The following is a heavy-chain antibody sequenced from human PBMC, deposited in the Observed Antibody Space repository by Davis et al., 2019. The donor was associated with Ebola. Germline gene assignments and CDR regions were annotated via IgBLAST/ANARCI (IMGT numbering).Heavy chain of an antibody. CDR1: GFTFDDHV. J-gene: IGHJ6*04. Sequence: GGSLRLSCVVSGFTFDDHVMHWVRQAPGKGLEWVSGISWKSGSIGYADSVKGRFTISSDNAKRSLYLQMNSLKVGDTALYYCTKGPDGYNFFNYGLDVWGKGTTVTVSS. V-gene: IGHV3-9*01. CDR3: TKGPDGYNFFNYGLDV. CDR2: ISWKSGSI. D-gene: IGHD5-24*01.